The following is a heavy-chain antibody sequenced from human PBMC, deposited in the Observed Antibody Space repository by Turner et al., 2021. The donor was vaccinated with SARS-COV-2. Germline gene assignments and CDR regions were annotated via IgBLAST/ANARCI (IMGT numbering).Heavy chain of an antibody. CDR2: IYTSGLT. V-gene: IGHV4-4*07. D-gene: IGHD3-3*01. J-gene: IGHJ5*02. CDR1: GGSLSNYF. CDR3: TRVPSGGWFDP. Sequence: QVQLQESGPGLVKPSATLSLTCTVSGGSLSNYFWSWIRQPAGKGLEWMGRIYTSGLTDYNPSLKSRVTMSVDTSKNKLSLRLTSVTAADTAVYYCTRVPSGGWFDPWGQGTLVSVSS.